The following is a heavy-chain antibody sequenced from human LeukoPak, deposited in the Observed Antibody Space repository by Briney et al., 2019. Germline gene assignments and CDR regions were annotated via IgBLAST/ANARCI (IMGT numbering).Heavy chain of an antibody. V-gene: IGHV1-69*13. Sequence: SVKVSCKASGGTFSSYAISWVRQAPGQGLEWMGGIIPIFGTANYAQKFQGRVTITADESTSTAYMELSSLRSEDTAVYYCARGVYYYGSGSYSIDYWGQGTLVTVSS. D-gene: IGHD3-10*01. CDR1: GGTFSSYA. CDR2: IIPIFGTA. J-gene: IGHJ4*02. CDR3: ARGVYYYGSGSYSIDY.